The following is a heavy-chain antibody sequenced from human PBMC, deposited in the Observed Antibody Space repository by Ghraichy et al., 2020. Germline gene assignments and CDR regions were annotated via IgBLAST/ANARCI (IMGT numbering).Heavy chain of an antibody. CDR3: ARDRGAGTLDYYYGMDV. J-gene: IGHJ6*02. Sequence: GGSLRLSCAASGFTFSSYSMNWVRQAPGKGLEWVSSISSSSSYIYYADSVKGRFTISRDNAKNSLYLQMNSLRAEDTAVYYCARDRGAGTLDYYYGMDVWGQGTTVTVSS. CDR2: ISSSSSYI. CDR1: GFTFSSYS. V-gene: IGHV3-21*01. D-gene: IGHD1-26*01.